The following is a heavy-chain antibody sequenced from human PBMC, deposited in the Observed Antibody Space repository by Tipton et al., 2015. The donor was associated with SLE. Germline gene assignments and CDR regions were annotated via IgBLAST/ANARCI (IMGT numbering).Heavy chain of an antibody. CDR3: ARRGGSRYRASD. J-gene: IGHJ4*02. D-gene: IGHD3-10*01. Sequence: TLSLTCTVSGGSISGSNGHFWGWIRQPPGKGLEWIGNIYYRQNTYYSPSFKSRVTMSLDTSKNQIFLTLRAVTAADTAVYYCARRGGSRYRASDWGKGALVTVSS. CDR2: IYYRQNT. V-gene: IGHV4-39*01. CDR1: GGSISGSNGHF.